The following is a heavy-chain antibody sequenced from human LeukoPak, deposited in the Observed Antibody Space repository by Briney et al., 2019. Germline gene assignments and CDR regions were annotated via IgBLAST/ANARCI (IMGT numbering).Heavy chain of an antibody. CDR2: IIPIFGTA. V-gene: IGHV1-69*13. D-gene: IGHD6-13*01. CDR1: GGTFSSYA. J-gene: IGHJ6*03. CDR3: ARDKGIAEDYYYYMDV. Sequence: SVKVSCKASGGTFSSYAISWVRQAPGQGLEWMGGIIPIFGTANYAQKFQGRVTITADESTSTAYMELSSLRSEDTAVYYCARDKGIAEDYYYYMDVWGKGTTVTVSS.